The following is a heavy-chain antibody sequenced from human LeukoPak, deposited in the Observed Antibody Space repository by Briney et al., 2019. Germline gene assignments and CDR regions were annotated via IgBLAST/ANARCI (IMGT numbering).Heavy chain of an antibody. CDR3: ARLPHYGSGRHGAY. J-gene: IGHJ4*02. V-gene: IGHV4-34*01. D-gene: IGHD3-10*01. CDR2: INHSGST. CDR1: GGSFSGYY. Sequence: SETLSLTCAVYGGSFSGYYWSWIRQPPGKGLEWIGEINHSGSTNYNPSLKSRVTISVDTSKNQFSLKLSSVTAADTAVYYCARLPHYGSGRHGAYWGQGTLVTVSS.